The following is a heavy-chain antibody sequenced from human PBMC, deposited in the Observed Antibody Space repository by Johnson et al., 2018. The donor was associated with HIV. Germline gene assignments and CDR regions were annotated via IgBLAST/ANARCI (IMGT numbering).Heavy chain of an antibody. CDR1: GFTFSSYT. CDR3: ARDTWVWAFDI. CDR2: ISNDGSNK. D-gene: IGHD6-13*01. V-gene: IGHV3-30*03. Sequence: QVQLVESGGGLVQPGRSLRLSCAASGFTFSSYTMHWVRQAPGKGLEWVTSISNDGSNKFYAESVKGRFTISRDNSRNTLDLQMNSLRAEDTALYYCARDTWVWAFDIWGQGTMVTVSS. J-gene: IGHJ3*02.